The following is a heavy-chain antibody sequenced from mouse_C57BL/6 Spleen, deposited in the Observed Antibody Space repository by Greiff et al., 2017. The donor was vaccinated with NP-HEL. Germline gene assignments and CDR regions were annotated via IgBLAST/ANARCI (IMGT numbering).Heavy chain of an antibody. CDR2: IYPGDGDT. J-gene: IGHJ4*01. D-gene: IGHD2-1*01. CDR1: GYAFRSYW. CDR3: ARDRGNYGLDYYAMDY. Sequence: QVQLQQSGAELVKPGASVKISCKASGYAFRSYWMNWVKQRPGKGLEWIGQIYPGDGDTNYNGKFKGKATLTADKSSSTAYMQLSSLTSEDSAVYFCARDRGNYGLDYYAMDYWGQGTSVTVSS. V-gene: IGHV1-80*01.